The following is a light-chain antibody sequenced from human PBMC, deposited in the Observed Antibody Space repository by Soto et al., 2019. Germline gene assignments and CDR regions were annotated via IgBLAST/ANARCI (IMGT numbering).Light chain of an antibody. Sequence: IVMTQSPDSLAVSLGERATINCKSSQSVLYSSNNKNYLAWYQQKPGQPPKLLIYRASTRESGVPDRFSGSGSGTDFNLTISSLQAEDVAVYYCQQDYSTPTWTFGQGTKVEIK. CDR2: RAS. J-gene: IGKJ1*01. CDR3: QQDYSTPTWT. V-gene: IGKV4-1*01. CDR1: QSVLYSSNNKNY.